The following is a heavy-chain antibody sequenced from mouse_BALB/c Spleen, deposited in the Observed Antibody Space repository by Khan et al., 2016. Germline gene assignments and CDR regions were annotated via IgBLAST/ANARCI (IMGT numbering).Heavy chain of an antibody. CDR1: GFTFSDYY. J-gene: IGHJ2*02. D-gene: IGHD1-2*01. V-gene: IGHV5-4*02. CDR3: TRDHYGLDFDY. CDR2: ISDAGTYT. Sequence: EVELVESGGGLMKPGGSLKLSCAASGFTFSDYYMYWVRQTPEKRLEWVATISDAGTYTYYPDPVKGRFTISRDNADNKLYLQMISLKSEDIAMYYCTRDHYGLDFDYWGRCTSLTVAS.